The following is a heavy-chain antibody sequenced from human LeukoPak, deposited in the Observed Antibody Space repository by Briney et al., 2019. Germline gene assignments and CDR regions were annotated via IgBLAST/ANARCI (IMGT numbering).Heavy chain of an antibody. J-gene: IGHJ5*02. D-gene: IGHD3-10*01. CDR2: IYYSGST. CDR1: GGSISSYY. V-gene: IGHV4-59*01. Sequence: SETLSLTCTVSGGSISSYYWSWIRQPPGKGLEWIGYIYYSGSTNYNPSLKSRVTISVDTSKNQFSLKLSTVTAADTAVYYCARDPYGSGLFDPWGQGTLVTVSS. CDR3: ARDPYGSGLFDP.